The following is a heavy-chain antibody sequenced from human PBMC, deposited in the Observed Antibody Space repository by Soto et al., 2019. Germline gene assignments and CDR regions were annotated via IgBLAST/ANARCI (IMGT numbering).Heavy chain of an antibody. D-gene: IGHD6-19*01. Sequence: ASVKVSCKSSGYSFTTYPITWVRQAPGQGLEWLGWVSTYNGNTNYAQGLQGRVSMTTDTSTSTAYLELRSLRSDDTATYYCAHRPSGWYLFDYWGQGTLVTVSS. J-gene: IGHJ4*02. CDR2: VSTYNGNT. CDR3: AHRPSGWYLFDY. V-gene: IGHV1-18*01. CDR1: GYSFTTYP.